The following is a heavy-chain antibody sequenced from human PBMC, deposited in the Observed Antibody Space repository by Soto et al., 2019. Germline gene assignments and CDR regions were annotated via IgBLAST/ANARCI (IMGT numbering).Heavy chain of an antibody. D-gene: IGHD4-17*01. CDR2: ISYDGSNK. Sequence: QVQLVESGGGVVQPGRSLRLSCAASGFTFSSYAMHWVRQAPGTGLEWVAVISYDGSNKYYADSVKGRFTISRDNSKNTLYLQMNSLRAEDTAVYYCARGKDYAYYYGMDVWGQGTTGTVSS. J-gene: IGHJ6*02. CDR3: ARGKDYAYYYGMDV. CDR1: GFTFSSYA. V-gene: IGHV3-30-3*01.